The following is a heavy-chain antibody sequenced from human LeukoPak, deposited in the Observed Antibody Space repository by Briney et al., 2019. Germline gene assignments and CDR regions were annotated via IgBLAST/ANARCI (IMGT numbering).Heavy chain of an antibody. D-gene: IGHD4-17*01. CDR3: ARLLYYGDYVNY. J-gene: IGHJ4*02. CDR1: GGSISSSSYY. CDR2: IYYSGST. Sequence: SETLSLTCTVSGGSISSSSYYWGWIRQPPGKGLEWIGSIYYSGSTYYNPSLKSRVTISVDTSKNQFSLKLSSVTAADTAVYYCARLLYYGDYVNYWGQGTLVTVSS. V-gene: IGHV4-39*01.